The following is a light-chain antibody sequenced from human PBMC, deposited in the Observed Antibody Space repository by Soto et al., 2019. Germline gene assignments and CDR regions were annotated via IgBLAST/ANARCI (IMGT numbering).Light chain of an antibody. CDR2: GAS. J-gene: IGKJ1*01. CDR1: QNVRTF. Sequence: EVVLTQSPATLSLSPGERATLSCRASQNVRTFLDWYQQKPGQAPRLLIYGASNRATGIPARFSGSGSGTDFTHTISSLEPEDFAVYYCQQHSHWPPWTFGQGTRVEIQ. V-gene: IGKV3-11*01. CDR3: QQHSHWPPWT.